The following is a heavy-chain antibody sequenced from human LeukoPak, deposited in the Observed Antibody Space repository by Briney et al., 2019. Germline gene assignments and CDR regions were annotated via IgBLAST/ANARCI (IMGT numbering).Heavy chain of an antibody. CDR2: IKQDGREK. CDR3: ARPFSSRDAFDL. V-gene: IGHV3-7*01. Sequence: GGALRLSCAATGFIFNSYWMSWVRQAPGKGLEWVANIKQDGREKYYVDSVKGRFTISRDNAKNSLYLQMNSLRAEDTAVYYCARPFSSRDAFDLWRQGTMVTVSS. D-gene: IGHD6-19*01. J-gene: IGHJ3*01. CDR1: GFIFNSYW.